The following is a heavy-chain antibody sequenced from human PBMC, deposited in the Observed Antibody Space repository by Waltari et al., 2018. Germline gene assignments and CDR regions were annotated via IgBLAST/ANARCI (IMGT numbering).Heavy chain of an antibody. Sequence: VQLVQSGAEVKKPGASVKVSCKASGYTFTSYGISWVRQAPGQGLEWMGWISAYNGNTNYAQKLQGRVTMTTDTSTSTAYMELRSLRSDDTAVYYCARDPVLRFLEWLLEEDYYGMDVWGQGTTVTVSS. D-gene: IGHD3-3*01. CDR1: GYTFTSYG. J-gene: IGHJ6*02. CDR2: ISAYNGNT. CDR3: ARDPVLRFLEWLLEEDYYGMDV. V-gene: IGHV1-18*01.